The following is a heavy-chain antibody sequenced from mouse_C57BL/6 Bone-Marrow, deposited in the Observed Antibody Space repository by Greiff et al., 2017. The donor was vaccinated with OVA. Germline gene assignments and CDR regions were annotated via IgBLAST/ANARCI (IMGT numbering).Heavy chain of an antibody. J-gene: IGHJ3*02. V-gene: IGHV5-9-1*02. CDR3: TREWVGRRKDYYAM. Sequence: DVKLQESGAGLVKPGGSLKLSCAASGFTFSSYAMPWVRQTPEKRLEWVAYISRGGDYIYYADTVKGRSTISIDNARNPLYLHLSSLTSEDTDMYYSTREWVGRRKDYYAMWGEGT. D-gene: IGHD1-1*02. CDR2: ISRGGDYI. CDR1: GFTFSSYA.